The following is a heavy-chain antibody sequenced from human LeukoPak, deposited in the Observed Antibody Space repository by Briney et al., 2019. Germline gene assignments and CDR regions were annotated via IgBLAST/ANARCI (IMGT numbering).Heavy chain of an antibody. J-gene: IGHJ6*03. CDR3: ARGQGYCSGGSCYSSGGYYMDV. CDR1: GGTFSSYA. Sequence: SVDVSCKASGGTFSSYAISWVRQAPGQGLEWMGGIIPIFGTANYAQKFQGRVTITADESTSTAYMELSSLRSEDTAVYYCARGQGYCSGGSCYSSGGYYMDVWGKGTTVTVSS. D-gene: IGHD2-15*01. V-gene: IGHV1-69*13. CDR2: IIPIFGTA.